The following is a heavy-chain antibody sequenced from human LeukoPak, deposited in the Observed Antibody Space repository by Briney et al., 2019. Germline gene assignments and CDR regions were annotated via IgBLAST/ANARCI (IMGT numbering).Heavy chain of an antibody. CDR2: IYHSGST. CDR3: ARGGYYGSGNDFRFDP. CDR1: GYSISSGYY. Sequence: PSETLSLTCTVSGYSISSGYYWGWIRQPPGKGLEWIGSIYHSGSTYYNPSLKSRVTISVDTSKNQFSLKLSSVTATDTAVYYCARGGYYGSGNDFRFDPWGQGTLVTVSS. J-gene: IGHJ5*02. V-gene: IGHV4-38-2*02. D-gene: IGHD3-10*01.